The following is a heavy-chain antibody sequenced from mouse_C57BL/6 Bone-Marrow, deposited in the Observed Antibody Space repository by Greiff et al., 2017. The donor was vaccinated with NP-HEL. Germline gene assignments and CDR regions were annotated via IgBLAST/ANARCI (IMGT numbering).Heavy chain of an antibody. J-gene: IGHJ4*01. CDR2: IDTNSGGT. CDR3: AITTVVPHYYAMDY. V-gene: IGHV1-72*01. D-gene: IGHD1-1*01. CDR1: GYTFTSYW. Sequence: QVQLQQSGAELVKPGASVKLSCKASGYTFTSYWMHWVKQRPGRGLEWIGWIDTNSGGTKYNEKFKSKATLTVDKPSSTAYMQLSSMTSEDSAVYYCAITTVVPHYYAMDYWGHGTSVTVSS.